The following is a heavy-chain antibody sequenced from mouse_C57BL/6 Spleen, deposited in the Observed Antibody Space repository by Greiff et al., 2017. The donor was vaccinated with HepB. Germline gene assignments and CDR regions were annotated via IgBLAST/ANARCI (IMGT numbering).Heavy chain of an antibody. J-gene: IGHJ4*01. Sequence: VKLMESGPGLVQPSQSLSITCTVSGFSLTSYGVHWVRQSPGKGLEWLGVIWSGGSTDYNAAFISRLSISKDNSKSQVFFKMNSLQADDTAIYYCARWDTTVVDYAMDYWGQGTSVTVSS. CDR1: GFSLTSYG. D-gene: IGHD1-1*01. V-gene: IGHV2-2*01. CDR2: IWSGGST. CDR3: ARWDTTVVDYAMDY.